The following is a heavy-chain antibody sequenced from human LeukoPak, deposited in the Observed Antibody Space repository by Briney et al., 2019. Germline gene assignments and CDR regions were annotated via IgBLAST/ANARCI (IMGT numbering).Heavy chain of an antibody. V-gene: IGHV4-39*01. CDR1: GGSISSTSYY. Sequence: SETLSLTCAVSGGSISSTSYYWAWIRQPPGKGLEWIGIIYYSGSTYHNPSLKSRVTLSVDTSRNQFSLRLSSVDAADTAVYYCAKAGVRYFDSSGLYAFDFWGQGTTVTVSS. CDR2: IYYSGST. CDR3: AKAGVRYFDSSGLYAFDF. J-gene: IGHJ3*01. D-gene: IGHD3-22*01.